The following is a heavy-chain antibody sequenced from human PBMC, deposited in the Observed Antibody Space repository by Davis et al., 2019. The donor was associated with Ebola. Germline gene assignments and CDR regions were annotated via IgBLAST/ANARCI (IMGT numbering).Heavy chain of an antibody. CDR3: ARTYSFALDYYGMDV. J-gene: IGHJ6*02. V-gene: IGHV1-46*01. Sequence: ASVKVSCKASGYTFTSYYMHWVRQAPGQGLEWMGIINPSGGSTSYAQKFQGRVTMTRDTSTSTVYMELSSLRSEDSAVYYCARTYSFALDYYGMDVWGQGTPVTVSS. CDR2: INPSGGST. CDR1: GYTFTSYY. D-gene: IGHD5-18*01.